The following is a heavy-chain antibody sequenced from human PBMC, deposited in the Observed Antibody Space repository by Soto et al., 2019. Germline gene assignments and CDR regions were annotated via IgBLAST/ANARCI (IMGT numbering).Heavy chain of an antibody. Sequence: PGGSLRLSCAASGFTFSDYYMSWIRQAPGKGLEWVSYISSSGSTIYYADSVKGRFTISRDNAKNSLYLQMNSLRAEDTAVYYCARTRYCSGGSCHPYNWFDPWGQGTLVTVSS. CDR2: ISSSGSTI. J-gene: IGHJ5*02. CDR3: ARTRYCSGGSCHPYNWFDP. V-gene: IGHV3-11*01. D-gene: IGHD2-15*01. CDR1: GFTFSDYY.